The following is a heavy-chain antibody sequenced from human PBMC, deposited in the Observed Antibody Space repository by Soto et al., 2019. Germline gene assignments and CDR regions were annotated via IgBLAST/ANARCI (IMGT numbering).Heavy chain of an antibody. D-gene: IGHD1-26*01. CDR3: AKRYIDYYYYYGMDV. CDR2: ISYDGSNK. CDR1: GFTFSYYS. Sequence: GGSLRLSCAASGFTFSYYSMNWVRQAPGKGLEWVAVISYDGSNKYYADSVKGRFTISRDNSKNTLYLQMNSLRAEDTAVYYCAKRYIDYYYYYGMDVWGQGTTVTVSS. J-gene: IGHJ6*02. V-gene: IGHV3-30*18.